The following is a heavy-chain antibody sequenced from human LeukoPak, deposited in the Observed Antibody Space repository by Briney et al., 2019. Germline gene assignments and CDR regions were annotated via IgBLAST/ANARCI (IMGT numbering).Heavy chain of an antibody. D-gene: IGHD3-10*01. V-gene: IGHV3-23*01. CDR2: ISGSGGST. CDR3: AKPFGEYYFDY. CDR1: GFTFSSYE. J-gene: IGHJ4*02. Sequence: GGSLRLSCAASGFTFSSYEMNWVRQAPGKGLEWVSAISGSGGSTYYADSVKGRFTISRDNSKNTLYLQMNSLRAEDTAVYYCAKPFGEYYFDYWGQGTLVTVSS.